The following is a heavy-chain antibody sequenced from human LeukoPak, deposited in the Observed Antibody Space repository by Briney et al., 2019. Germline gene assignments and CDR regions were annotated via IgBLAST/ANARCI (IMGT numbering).Heavy chain of an antibody. J-gene: IGHJ4*02. Sequence: PGGSRRLSCAASGFTFGGYWMTWVRQAPGKGLEWVANIKDDGSAKYYEDSVKGRFSISRDDAKNSLYLQMDSLMGDETAVNYCARIQLYHSDSDTWGQGTLVTASS. CDR1: GFTFGGYW. D-gene: IGHD1-1*01. CDR3: ARIQLYHSDSDT. V-gene: IGHV3-7*01. CDR2: IKDDGSAK.